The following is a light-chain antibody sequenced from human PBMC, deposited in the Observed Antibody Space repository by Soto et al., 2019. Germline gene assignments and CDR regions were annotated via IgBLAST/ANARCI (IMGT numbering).Light chain of an antibody. V-gene: IGKV1-5*01. J-gene: IGKJ1*01. CDR1: QSINRW. CDR3: QQYNDYPWT. CDR2: DAT. Sequence: DIQMTQSPSTLSASVGDRVTITCRASQSINRWLAWYQQKPGKAPKVLIWDATTLHRGVSSRFSGSGFGTEFTLTISSLQPDDFATYYCQQYNDYPWTFGQGTKVDIK.